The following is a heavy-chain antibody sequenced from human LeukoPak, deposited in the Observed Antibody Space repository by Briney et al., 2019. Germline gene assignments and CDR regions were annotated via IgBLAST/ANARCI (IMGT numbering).Heavy chain of an antibody. J-gene: IGHJ4*02. CDR3: ATIKRGDIYGYFDF. V-gene: IGHV4-59*11. CDR2: LYDSVRT. D-gene: IGHD5-18*01. Sequence: IPSETLSLTCTVSGGSISSHYWSWLRQPPGKGLEWIAYLYDSVRTKDNPSLKGRVTLSADTSKDQHSLRLSSVTAADTAVYYCATIKRGDIYGYFDFWGQGILVTVSS. CDR1: GGSISSHY.